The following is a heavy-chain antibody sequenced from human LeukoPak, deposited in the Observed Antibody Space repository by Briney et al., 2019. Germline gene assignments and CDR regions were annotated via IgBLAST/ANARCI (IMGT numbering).Heavy chain of an antibody. CDR3: ARDSSAYYDSSGYYSIWDY. CDR2: ISSSGSTI. Sequence: GGSLRLSCAASGFTFSSYEMNWVRQAPGKGLEWVSYISSSGSTIYYADSVKGRFTISRDNAKNSLYLQMNSLRAEDTAVYYCARDSSAYYDSSGYYSIWDYWGQGTLVTVSS. J-gene: IGHJ4*02. CDR1: GFTFSSYE. D-gene: IGHD3-22*01. V-gene: IGHV3-48*03.